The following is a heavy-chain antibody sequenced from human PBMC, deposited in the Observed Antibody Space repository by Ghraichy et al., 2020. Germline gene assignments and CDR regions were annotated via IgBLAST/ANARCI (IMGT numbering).Heavy chain of an antibody. CDR3: ARETSHGDGSPDY. V-gene: IGHV3-7*01. Sequence: GKSLRLSCAASGFTFSRYWMCWVRQAPGKGLEWVANIKVDGGEKYYVDSVEGRFTISRDNAKNSLYLQMNSLRGEDTALYYCARETSHGDGSPDYWGQGTLVTVSS. CDR1: GFTFSRYW. CDR2: IKVDGGEK. D-gene: IGHD1-26*01. J-gene: IGHJ4*02.